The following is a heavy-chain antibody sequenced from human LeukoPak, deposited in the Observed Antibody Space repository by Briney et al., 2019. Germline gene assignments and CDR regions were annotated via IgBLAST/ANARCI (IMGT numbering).Heavy chain of an antibody. CDR2: ISGSGDST. J-gene: IGHJ4*02. Sequence: GGSLRLSCAASGFTFSSYAMSWVRQAPGKGLEWVSGISGSGDSTYYVDSVKGRFTISRDNSKNTLYLQMNSLRAEDTAVYYCALGGYFDYWGQGTLVTVSS. CDR3: ALGGYFDY. CDR1: GFTFSSYA. V-gene: IGHV3-23*01. D-gene: IGHD3-16*01.